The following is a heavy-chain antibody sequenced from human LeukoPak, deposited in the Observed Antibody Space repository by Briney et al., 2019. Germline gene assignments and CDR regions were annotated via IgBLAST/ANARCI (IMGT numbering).Heavy chain of an antibody. J-gene: IGHJ5*02. CDR1: GFTFDDYA. Sequence: GRSLRLSCAASGFTFDDYAMHWVRQAPGKGLEWVSGISWNSGSIGYADSVKGRFTISRDNAKNSLYLQMNSLRAEDTALYYYNWFDPWGQGTLVTVSS. V-gene: IGHV3-9*01. CDR2: ISWNSGSI. CDR3: NWFDP.